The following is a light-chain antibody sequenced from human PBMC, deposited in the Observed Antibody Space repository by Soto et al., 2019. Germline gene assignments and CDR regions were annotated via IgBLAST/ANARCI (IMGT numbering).Light chain of an antibody. CDR3: QQYGTSRT. CDR2: GAS. Sequence: EIVLTQSPGTLSLSPGERATLSCRASQSVSSNYLAWYQQKPGQAPRLLIYGASSRATGIPDRFSGSGSGTDFTLTISRLEPEDFAGYYCQQYGTSRTFGQGTKVEIK. CDR1: QSVSSNY. J-gene: IGKJ1*01. V-gene: IGKV3-20*01.